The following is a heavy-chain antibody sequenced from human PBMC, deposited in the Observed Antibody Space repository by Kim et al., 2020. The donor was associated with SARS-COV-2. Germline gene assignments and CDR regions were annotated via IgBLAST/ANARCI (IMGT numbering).Heavy chain of an antibody. CDR3: ARDYYDYVWGSYRQYYFDY. J-gene: IGHJ4*02. D-gene: IGHD3-16*02. V-gene: IGHV4-4*02. CDR1: GGSINSSNW. Sequence: SETLSLTCAVSGGSINSSNWWSWVRQPPGKGLEWIGEIYHSGSTNYNPSLKSRVTISVDKSKNQFSLKLSSVTAADTAVYYCARDYYDYVWGSYRQYYFDYWGQGTLVTISS. CDR2: IYHSGST.